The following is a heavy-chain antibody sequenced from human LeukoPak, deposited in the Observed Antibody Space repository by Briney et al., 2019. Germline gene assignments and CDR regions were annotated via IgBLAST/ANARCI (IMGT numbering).Heavy chain of an antibody. CDR2: INPNSGGT. CDR3: ARVPGYYDSSGPNY. D-gene: IGHD3-22*01. CDR1: GYTFTGYY. J-gene: IGHJ4*02. Sequence: ASVKVSCKASGYTFTGYYMHWVRQAPGQGLEWMGWINPNSGGTNYAQKFQGRVTMTRDTSISTAYMELSRLRSDDTAAYYCARVPGYYDSSGPNYWGQGTLVTVSS. V-gene: IGHV1-2*02.